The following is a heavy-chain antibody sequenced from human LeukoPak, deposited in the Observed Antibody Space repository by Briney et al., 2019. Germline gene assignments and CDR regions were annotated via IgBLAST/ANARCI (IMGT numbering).Heavy chain of an antibody. CDR3: ARVLLSSGYST. D-gene: IGHD3-22*01. Sequence: SETLSLTYTVSGGSINSYYWSWIRQPAGKGLEWIGYVYYSGITNFNPSLKSRVTMSVDTSKNQFSLKVSSVTAADTAVYYCARVLLSSGYSTWGQGTLVTVSS. CDR1: GGSINSYY. V-gene: IGHV4-59*01. CDR2: VYYSGIT. J-gene: IGHJ4*02.